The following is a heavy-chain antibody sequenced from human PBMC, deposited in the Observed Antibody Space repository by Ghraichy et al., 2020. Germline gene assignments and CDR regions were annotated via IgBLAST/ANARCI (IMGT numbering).Heavy chain of an antibody. J-gene: IGHJ4*02. CDR2: INHSGST. V-gene: IGHV4-34*01. CDR1: GGSFSGYY. CDR3: ASHKPPPGTIFGVVKRRGFDY. D-gene: IGHD3-3*01. Sequence: SETLSLTCAVYGGSFSGYYWSWIRQPPGKGLEWIGEINHSGSTNYNPSLKSRVTISVDTSKNQFSLKLSSVTAADTAVYYCASHKPPPGTIFGVVKRRGFDYWGQGTLVTVSS.